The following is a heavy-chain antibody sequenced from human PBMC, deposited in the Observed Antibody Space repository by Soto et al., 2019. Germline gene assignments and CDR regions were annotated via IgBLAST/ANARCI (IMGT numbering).Heavy chain of an antibody. CDR2: INHSGST. J-gene: IGHJ6*02. CDR3: ARGGMLATIYYYGSGSYLQDYYYYYGMDV. CDR1: GGSFSGYY. D-gene: IGHD3-10*01. Sequence: LSLTCAVYGGSFSGYYWSWIRQPPGKGLEWIGEINHSGSTNYNPSLKSRVTISVDTSKNQFSLKLSSVTAADTAVYYCARGGMLATIYYYGSGSYLQDYYYYYGMDVWGQGTTVTVSS. V-gene: IGHV4-34*01.